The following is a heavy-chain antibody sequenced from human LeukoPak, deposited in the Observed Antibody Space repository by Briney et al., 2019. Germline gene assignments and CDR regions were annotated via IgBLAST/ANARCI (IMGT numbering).Heavy chain of an antibody. V-gene: IGHV1-18*01. Sequence: GASVKVSCQASGYTFTSYGIRWVRQAPGQGLEGMGCISAYNGNTNYAQKLKGRVTMTTDTYTRTADMKLRSLRSNDAAVYYCARGPSSSSPPGGYWGQGTLVTVSS. CDR3: ARGPSSSSPPGGY. CDR2: ISAYNGNT. CDR1: GYTFTSYG. J-gene: IGHJ4*02. D-gene: IGHD6-13*01.